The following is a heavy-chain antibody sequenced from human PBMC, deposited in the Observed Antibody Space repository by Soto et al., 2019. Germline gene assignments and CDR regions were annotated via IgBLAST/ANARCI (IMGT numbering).Heavy chain of an antibody. Sequence: QVQLVESGGGVVQPGRSLRLSCAASGFTFSSYGMHWVRQAPGKGLEWVAVISYDGSNKYYADSVKGRFTISRDNSKNTRYLQMNSLRAEDTAVYYCATPLTVTTTTVDYWGQGTLVTVSS. D-gene: IGHD4-17*01. CDR1: GFTFSSYG. V-gene: IGHV3-30*03. CDR3: ATPLTVTTTTVDY. CDR2: ISYDGSNK. J-gene: IGHJ4*02.